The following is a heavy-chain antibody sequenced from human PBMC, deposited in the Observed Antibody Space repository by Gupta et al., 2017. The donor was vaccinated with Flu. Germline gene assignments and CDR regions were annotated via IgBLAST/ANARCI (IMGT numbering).Heavy chain of an antibody. CDR1: GYTFTGYF. D-gene: IGHD4-17*01. V-gene: IGHV1-2*02. CDR2: INPSSGGT. J-gene: IGHJ4*02. Sequence: QVQLVQSGAEVKKPGASVKVSCKASGYTFTGYFVHWVRQAPGQGLEWMGWINPSSGGTKYAQKFQGRVTMTRDTPISTAYMELSRLRSDDTAVYYCARGGGSDYGDVDSWGQGTLVTVSS. CDR3: ARGGGSDYGDVDS.